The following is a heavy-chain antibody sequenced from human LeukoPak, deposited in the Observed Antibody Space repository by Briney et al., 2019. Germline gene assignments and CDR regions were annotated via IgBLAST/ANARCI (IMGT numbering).Heavy chain of an antibody. CDR3: ARSSSSSSYTAFDI. CDR2: IYFSGST. J-gene: IGHJ3*02. D-gene: IGHD6-13*01. V-gene: IGHV4-4*07. Sequence: SETLSLTCTVSGGSIRSYYWSRVRQPAGKGLEWIGRIYFSGSTNYSPSLKSRVTLSIDTSNSQFLLNLHSVTAADTAVYYCARSSSSSSYTAFDIWGQGTMVTVSS. CDR1: GGSIRSYY.